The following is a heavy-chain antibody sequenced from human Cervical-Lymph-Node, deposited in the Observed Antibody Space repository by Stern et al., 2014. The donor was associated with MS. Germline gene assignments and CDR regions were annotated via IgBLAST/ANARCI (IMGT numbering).Heavy chain of an antibody. CDR3: ARDYYDFWSGSVYYFDY. D-gene: IGHD3-3*01. V-gene: IGHV1-18*01. CDR1: GYTFTSYG. CDR2: ISAYNGNT. J-gene: IGHJ4*02. Sequence: QVQLGQSGAEVKKPGASVKVSCKASGYTFTSYGISWVRQAPGQGLEWMGWISAYNGNTNYAQKLQGRVTMTTDTSTSTAYMELRSLRSDDTAVYYCARDYYDFWSGSVYYFDYWGQGTLVTVSS.